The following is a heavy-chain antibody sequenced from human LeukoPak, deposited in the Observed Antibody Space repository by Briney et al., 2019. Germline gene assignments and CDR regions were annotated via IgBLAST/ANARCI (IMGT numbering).Heavy chain of an antibody. CDR3: AKHDPRRVVITNWFDP. D-gene: IGHD3-22*01. CDR1: GFTFSAYA. CDR2: ISGSGGIT. J-gene: IGHJ5*02. V-gene: IGHV3-23*01. Sequence: GGSLRLSCAASGFTFSAYAISWVRQAPGKGLEWVSAISGSGGITYYADSVKGRFTISRGNSKNTLYLQMNSLRAEDTAVYYWAKHDPRRVVITNWFDPWGQGTLVTVSS.